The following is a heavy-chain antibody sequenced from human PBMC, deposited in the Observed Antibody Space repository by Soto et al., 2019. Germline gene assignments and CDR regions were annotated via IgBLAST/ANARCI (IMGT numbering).Heavy chain of an antibody. CDR1: GAYISGADSY. D-gene: IGHD3-9*01. J-gene: IGHJ5*02. CDR3: ARDFERSAIGP. Sequence: LSLTCVVSGAYISGADSYWFWIRKLPGKGLEGIGYIAYSGDTYYNPSLRRRVTISADRSENKFSLTLKSVTAADTAVYFCARDFERSAIGPWGQGTSVAVSS. V-gene: IGHV4-31*11. CDR2: IAYSGDT.